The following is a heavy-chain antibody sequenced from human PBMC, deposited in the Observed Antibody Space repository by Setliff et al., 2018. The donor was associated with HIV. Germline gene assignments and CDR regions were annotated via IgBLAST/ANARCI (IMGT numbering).Heavy chain of an antibody. CDR1: GFTFSSYA. CDR3: ARDTPPIY. J-gene: IGHJ4*02. V-gene: IGHV3-7*01. Sequence: PGGSLRLSCAASGFTFSSYAMSWVRQAPGKGLEWVANIVGDGSEMNYVDSVKGRFTISRDNAKNSLFLQMNSLRAGDTAVYYCARDTPPIYWGQGTLVTVSS. CDR2: IVGDGSEM.